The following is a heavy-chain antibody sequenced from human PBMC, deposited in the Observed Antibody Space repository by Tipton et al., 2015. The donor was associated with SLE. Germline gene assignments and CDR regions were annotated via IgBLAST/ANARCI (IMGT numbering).Heavy chain of an antibody. CDR3: ARALVTYYYYGMDV. CDR2: INWNGGST. D-gene: IGHD3-10*01. Sequence: GSLRLSCAASGFTFDDYGMSWARQAPGKGLEWVSGINWNGGSTGYADSVKGRFTISRDNAKNSLYLQMNSLRAEDTALYYCARALVTYYYYGMDVWGQGTTVTVSS. J-gene: IGHJ6*02. V-gene: IGHV3-20*04. CDR1: GFTFDDYG.